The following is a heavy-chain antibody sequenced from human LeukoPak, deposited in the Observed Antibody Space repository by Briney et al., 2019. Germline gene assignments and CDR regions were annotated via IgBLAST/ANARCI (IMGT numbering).Heavy chain of an antibody. CDR3: ARDPNYDILTGQVH. V-gene: IGHV4-39*07. J-gene: IGHJ4*02. D-gene: IGHD3-9*01. CDR1: GASISGSNYY. Sequence: SETLSLTCAVSGASISGSNYYWGWIRQPPGKGLEWIGNIYSSGSTYYNASLQSRVTISIDTSKNQFSLKLSSVTAADTAVYYCARDPNYDILTGQVHWGQGTLVTVSS. CDR2: IYSSGST.